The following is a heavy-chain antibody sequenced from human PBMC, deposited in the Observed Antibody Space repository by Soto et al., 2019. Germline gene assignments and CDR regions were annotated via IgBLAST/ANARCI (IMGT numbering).Heavy chain of an antibody. CDR1: GGSISSYY. Sequence: PSETLSLTCTVSGGSISSYYWSWIRQPPGKGLEWIGYIYYSGSTNYNPSLKSRVTISVDTSKNQLSLKLSSVTAADTAVYYCARDRSAYYDFWSGYYTGNYYYYGMDVWGQGTTVTVS. V-gene: IGHV4-59*01. CDR3: ARDRSAYYDFWSGYYTGNYYYYGMDV. J-gene: IGHJ6*02. D-gene: IGHD3-3*01. CDR2: IYYSGST.